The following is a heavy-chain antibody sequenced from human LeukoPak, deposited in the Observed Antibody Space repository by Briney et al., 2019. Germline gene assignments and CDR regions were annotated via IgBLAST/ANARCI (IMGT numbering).Heavy chain of an antibody. D-gene: IGHD2-21*02. CDR2: IYTSGST. J-gene: IGHJ3*02. CDR1: GGSFSGYY. V-gene: IGHV4-59*10. CDR3: ARLPGGDSSSVVAFDI. Sequence: SETLSLTCAVYGGSFSGYYWSWIRQPPGKGLEWIGRIYTSGSTNYNPSLKSRVTMSVDTSKNQFSLNLRSVTAADTAVYYCARLPGGDSSSVVAFDIWGQGTMVTVSS.